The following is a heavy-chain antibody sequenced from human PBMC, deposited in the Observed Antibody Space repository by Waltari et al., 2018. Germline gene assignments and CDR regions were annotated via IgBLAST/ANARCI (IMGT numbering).Heavy chain of an antibody. CDR2: LKQDGSEK. CDR1: GFTFSRYW. J-gene: IGHJ6*02. Sequence: EVQLVESGGGLVQPGGSLRLSCAASGFTFSRYWIGWVRQAPGKGLEWVANLKQDGSEKYYVDSVKGRFTISRDNAKNSLYLQMNSLRAEDTAVYYCARDPPYDYYIGYGMDVWGQGTTVTVSS. V-gene: IGHV3-7*01. CDR3: ARDPPYDYYIGYGMDV. D-gene: IGHD3-16*01.